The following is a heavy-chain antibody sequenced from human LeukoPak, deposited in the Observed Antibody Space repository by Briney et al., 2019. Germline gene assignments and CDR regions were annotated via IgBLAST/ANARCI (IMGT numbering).Heavy chain of an antibody. CDR1: GFTFSSFA. CDR2: ISGSGGDSGGST. Sequence: GGSLRLSCAASGFTFSSFAMSWVRQAPGKGLEWVSVSVISGSGGDSGGSTYYADSVKGRFTISRDDSNNTLYLQMSSLRVEDTALYYCANHRSGIGASGSNYWGQGPRVSVSS. D-gene: IGHD6-13*01. CDR3: ANHRSGIGASGSNY. V-gene: IGHV3-23*01. J-gene: IGHJ4*02.